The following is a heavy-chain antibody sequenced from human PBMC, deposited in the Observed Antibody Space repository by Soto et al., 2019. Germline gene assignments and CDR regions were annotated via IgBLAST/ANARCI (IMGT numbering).Heavy chain of an antibody. CDR1: GFTFSNAW. J-gene: IGHJ6*02. Sequence: VSLRLACAASGFTFSNAWMSWVRQAPGKGLEWVGRIKSKTDGGTTDYAAPVKGRFTISRDDSKNTLYLQMNSLKTEDTAVYYCTTEGRFWSGYFFYYGMDVWGQGTTVTVSS. CDR2: IKSKTDGGTT. D-gene: IGHD3-3*01. V-gene: IGHV3-15*01. CDR3: TTEGRFWSGYFFYYGMDV.